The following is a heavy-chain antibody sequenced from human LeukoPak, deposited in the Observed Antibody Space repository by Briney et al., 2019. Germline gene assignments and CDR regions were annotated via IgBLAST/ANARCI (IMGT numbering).Heavy chain of an antibody. J-gene: IGHJ4*02. CDR1: GFSLRTSGVG. D-gene: IGHD2-15*01. CDR2: IYWDDDK. CDR3: AHSPYCSGGSCYSFYGDYFDY. V-gene: IGHV2-5*02. Sequence: SGPTLVNPTQTLTLTCTFSGFSLRTSGVGVGWIRQPPGKALEWLSLIYWDDDKRYSPSLKSRLTITKDHSKNQVVLTMTNMDPVDTATYYCAHSPYCSGGSCYSFYGDYFDYWGQGTLVTVSS.